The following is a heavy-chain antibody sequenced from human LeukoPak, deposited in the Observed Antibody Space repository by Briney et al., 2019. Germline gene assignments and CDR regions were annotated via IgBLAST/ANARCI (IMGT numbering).Heavy chain of an antibody. V-gene: IGHV3-30*02. CDR3: AKGSDIVVVPAAIYA. D-gene: IGHD2-2*01. Sequence: GGSLRLSCAASGFTFSSYGMHWVRQAPGKGLEWVAFIRYDGSNKYYADSVKGRFTISRDNSKNTLYLQMNSLRAEDTAVYYCAKGSDIVVVPAAIYAWGQGTLVTVSS. CDR2: IRYDGSNK. CDR1: GFTFSSYG. J-gene: IGHJ5*02.